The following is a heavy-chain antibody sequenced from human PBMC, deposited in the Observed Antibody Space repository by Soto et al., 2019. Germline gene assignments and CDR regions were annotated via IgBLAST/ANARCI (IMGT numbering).Heavy chain of an antibody. CDR2: ISYDGSNK. Sequence: QVQLVESGGGVVQPGRSLRLSCAASGFTFSSYAMHWVRQAPSKGLEWVAVISYDGSNKYYADSVKGRFTISRDNSKNTWYLQMNSLRAEDTAVYYCARARLDTPALDYWGQGTLVTVSS. J-gene: IGHJ4*02. CDR3: ARARLDTPALDY. D-gene: IGHD2-2*01. V-gene: IGHV3-30-3*01. CDR1: GFTFSSYA.